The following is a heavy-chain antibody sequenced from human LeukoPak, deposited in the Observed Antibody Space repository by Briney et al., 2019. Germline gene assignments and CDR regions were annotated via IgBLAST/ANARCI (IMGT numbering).Heavy chain of an antibody. J-gene: IGHJ4*02. Sequence: PGGSLRLSCAASGFRFDDYAMHWVRLAPGKGLEWVSTITWNSGSITYADSVKGRFTVSRDNAKISLQLHMKSLRPEDTALYYCAKDMSPGGTVFDHWGQGTLVTVSS. V-gene: IGHV3-9*01. D-gene: IGHD1-1*01. CDR2: ITWNSGSI. CDR3: AKDMSPGGTVFDH. CDR1: GFRFDDYA.